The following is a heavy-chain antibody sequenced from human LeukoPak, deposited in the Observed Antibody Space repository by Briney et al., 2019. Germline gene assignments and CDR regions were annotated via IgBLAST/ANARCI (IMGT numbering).Heavy chain of an antibody. CDR1: GFTFSSNG. J-gene: IGHJ4*02. CDR2: ISGDGART. D-gene: IGHD1-14*01. V-gene: IGHV3-23*01. Sequence: GGSLRLSCAASGFTFSSNGMSWVRQAPGGGLEWISSISGDGARTYYTNSVRGRLTISRDNPKNTLFLQVNSLRVEDTAVYYCAKGGLTTPLHYWGQGTLVTVSS. CDR3: AKGGLTTPLHY.